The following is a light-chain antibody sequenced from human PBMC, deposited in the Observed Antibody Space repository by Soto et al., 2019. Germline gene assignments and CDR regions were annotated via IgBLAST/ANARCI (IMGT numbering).Light chain of an antibody. CDR1: SSRMGAYNY. Sequence: QSALAQPASVSGSPGQSITISCSRSSSRMGAYNYVSWYQQSPRKAPKLMIDGVTNRPSGVSNRFSGTKTGNTASLTISGLQAEDEAYYYCFSHRSGDSHIFGTGTKVTVL. V-gene: IGLV2-14*01. CDR2: GVT. CDR3: FSHRSGDSHI. J-gene: IGLJ1*01.